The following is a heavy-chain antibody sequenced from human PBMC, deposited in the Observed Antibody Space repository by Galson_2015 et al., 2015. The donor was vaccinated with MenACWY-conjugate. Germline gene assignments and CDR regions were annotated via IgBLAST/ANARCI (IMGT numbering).Heavy chain of an antibody. CDR3: AKDRNYGDYVVTANDYGMDV. CDR2: ISANGDST. Sequence: SLRLSCAASGFTFSNYAMNWVRQAPGKGLEWVSSISANGDSTYYTDSVKGRFTISRDNSKNTLYLQMNSLRAEDTAVYYCAKDRNYGDYVVTANDYGMDVWGQGTTVTVSS. D-gene: IGHD4-17*01. V-gene: IGHV3-23*01. J-gene: IGHJ6*02. CDR1: GFTFSNYA.